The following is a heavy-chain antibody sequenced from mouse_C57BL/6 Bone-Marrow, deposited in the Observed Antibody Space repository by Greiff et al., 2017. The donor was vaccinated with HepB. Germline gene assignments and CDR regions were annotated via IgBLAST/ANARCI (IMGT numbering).Heavy chain of an antibody. CDR1: GYTFTDYY. V-gene: IGHV1-26*01. Sequence: EVQLQQSGPELVKPGASVKISCKASGYTFTDYYMNWVKQSHGKSLEWIGDINPNNGGTSYNQKFKGKATLTVDKSSSTAYMELRSLTSEDSAVYYCARVGDGLFYAMDYWGQGTSVTVSS. CDR2: INPNNGGT. J-gene: IGHJ4*01. D-gene: IGHD2-3*01. CDR3: ARVGDGLFYAMDY.